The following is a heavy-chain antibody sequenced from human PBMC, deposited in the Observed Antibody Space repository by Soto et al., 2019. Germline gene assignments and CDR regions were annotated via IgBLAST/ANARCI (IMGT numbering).Heavy chain of an antibody. CDR1: GGSFSGYY. V-gene: IGHV4-34*01. CDR3: ARGRDYYGSGSVDY. CDR2: INHSGST. D-gene: IGHD3-10*01. J-gene: IGHJ4*02. Sequence: SETLSLTCAVYGGSFSGYYWSWIRQPPGKGLEWIGEINHSGSTNYNPSLKSRVTISVDTSKNQFSLKLSSVTAADTAVYYCARGRDYYGSGSVDYWGQGTLVTAPQ.